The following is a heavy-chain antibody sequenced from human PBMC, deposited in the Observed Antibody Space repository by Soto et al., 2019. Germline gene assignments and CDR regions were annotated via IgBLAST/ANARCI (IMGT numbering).Heavy chain of an antibody. D-gene: IGHD5-18*01. J-gene: IGHJ4*02. CDR1: GDTFTDSS. V-gene: IGHV1-2*02. Sequence: ASVKVSCKTSGDTFTDSSMHWVRQAPGQGLEWMGWINLNSGDTNYAEKFRGRVTMTRDTSIITAYMELTRLKSDDTAVYYCARDLGGYALYGPDTGGQGTLVTVSS. CDR2: INLNSGDT. CDR3: ARDLGGYALYGPDT.